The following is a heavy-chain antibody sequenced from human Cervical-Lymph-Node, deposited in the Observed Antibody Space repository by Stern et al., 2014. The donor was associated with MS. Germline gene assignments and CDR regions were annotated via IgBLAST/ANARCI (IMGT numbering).Heavy chain of an antibody. CDR1: GFSFNDYY. CDR2: ISSSHNTI. V-gene: IGHV3-11*01. CDR3: AGLRSHAFDV. Sequence: VQLVESGGGLVKPGGSLRLSCAASGFSFNDYYMTWVRQAPGQGLEWISYISSSHNTIHYAASVKGRFTISMDNAKNTLVMQMHSLRAGDTAIYYCAGLRSHAFDVWGQGTVVTVSS. J-gene: IGHJ3*01.